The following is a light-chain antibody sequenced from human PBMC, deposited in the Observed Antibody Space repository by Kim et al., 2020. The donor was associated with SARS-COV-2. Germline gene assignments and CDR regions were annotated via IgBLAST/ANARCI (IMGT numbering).Light chain of an antibody. J-gene: IGKJ5*01. CDR3: QQYNSWPPIT. Sequence: LPGERATLSCRTGRSVSRNLAWYQQQPGQAPRLLIYGAYNRASDIPARFSGSGSGTEVTLTISSLQSEDFAVYYCQQYNSWPPITFGQGTRLEIK. V-gene: IGKV3D-15*01. CDR2: GAY. CDR1: RSVSRN.